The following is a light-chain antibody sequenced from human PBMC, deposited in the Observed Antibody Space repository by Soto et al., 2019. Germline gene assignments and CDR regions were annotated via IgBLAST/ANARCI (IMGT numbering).Light chain of an antibody. V-gene: IGKV3-11*01. CDR3: QQRSNWPPFT. Sequence: IVLKQSPGTVSLSPWEIATLSCRASQSFSSSYLAWYQQKPGQAPRLLIYDASNRATGIPARFSGSGSGTDFTLTISSLEPEDFAVYYCQQRSNWPPFTFGQGTRLEI. CDR2: DAS. J-gene: IGKJ5*01. CDR1: QSFSSSY.